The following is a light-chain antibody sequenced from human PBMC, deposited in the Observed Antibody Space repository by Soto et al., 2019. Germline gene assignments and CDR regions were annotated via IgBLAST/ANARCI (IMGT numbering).Light chain of an antibody. J-gene: IGKJ3*01. Sequence: EIVLTQSPATLSLSPGERATLSCRASQSVSSYLAWYQQKPGQAPRLLIYDASNRATGIPARFSGSGSGTDCTLTISSLEPEDFAVYYCQRRSNWPRFTFGPGTKVDIK. CDR1: QSVSSY. V-gene: IGKV3-11*01. CDR2: DAS. CDR3: QRRSNWPRFT.